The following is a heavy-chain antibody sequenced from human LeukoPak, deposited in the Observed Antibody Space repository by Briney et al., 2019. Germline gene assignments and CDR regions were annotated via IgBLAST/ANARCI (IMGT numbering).Heavy chain of an antibody. D-gene: IGHD6-19*01. CDR2: ISSSGSTI. Sequence: GGSLRLSCAASGFTFSSYEMNWVRQAPGKGLEWGSYISSSGSTIYYADSVKGRFTISRDNAKTSLYLQMNSLRAEDTAVYYCAKDGYDSGWYGHRFDPWGQGTLVTVSS. CDR3: AKDGYDSGWYGHRFDP. V-gene: IGHV3-48*03. CDR1: GFTFSSYE. J-gene: IGHJ5*02.